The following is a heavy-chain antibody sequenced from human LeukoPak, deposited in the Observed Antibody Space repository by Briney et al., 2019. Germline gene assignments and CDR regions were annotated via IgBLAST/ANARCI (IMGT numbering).Heavy chain of an antibody. J-gene: IGHJ4*02. CDR2: ISSSSSYI. V-gene: IGHV3-21*01. CDR1: GFTFSSYS. D-gene: IGHD1-26*01. Sequence: PGGSLRLSCAAPGFTFSSYSMNWVRQAPGKGLEWVSSISSSSSYIYYADSVKGRFTISRDNAKNSLYLQMNSLRDEDTAVYYCARDKVVGATFFDYWGQGTLVTVSP. CDR3: ARDKVVGATFFDY.